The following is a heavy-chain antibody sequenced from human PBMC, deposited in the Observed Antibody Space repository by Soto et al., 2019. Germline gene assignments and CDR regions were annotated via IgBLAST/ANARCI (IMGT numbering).Heavy chain of an antibody. CDR3: AKYLGFTLPRRADY. CDR1: GFTFSSYA. CDR2: VSGSGGGT. V-gene: IGHV3-23*01. J-gene: IGHJ4*02. D-gene: IGHD2-15*01. Sequence: EVHLLESGGGLVQPGGSLRLSCAASGFTFSSYAMTWVRQAPGKGLEWVSGVSGSGGGTFYADSVKGRFTISRDNSKNTLYLQMNSLGAEDTAVYFCAKYLGFTLPRRADYWGQGTLVTVSS.